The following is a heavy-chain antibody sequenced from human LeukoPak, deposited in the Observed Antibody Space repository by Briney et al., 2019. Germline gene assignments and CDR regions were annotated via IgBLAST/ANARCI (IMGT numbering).Heavy chain of an antibody. Sequence: SETLSLTCTVSGGSISSYYWSWIRQPPGNGLEWIGYIYYSGSTNYNPSLKSRVTISVDTSKNQFSLKLSSVSAADTAVYYCAREASSSWIDYWGQGTLVTVSS. CDR3: AREASSSWIDY. V-gene: IGHV4-59*01. D-gene: IGHD6-13*01. CDR2: IYYSGST. J-gene: IGHJ4*02. CDR1: GGSISSYY.